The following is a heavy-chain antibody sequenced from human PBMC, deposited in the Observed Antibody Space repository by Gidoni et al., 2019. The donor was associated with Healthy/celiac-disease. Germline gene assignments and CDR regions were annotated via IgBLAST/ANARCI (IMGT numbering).Heavy chain of an antibody. CDR2: IIPILGIA. J-gene: IGHJ4*02. V-gene: IGHV1-69*04. D-gene: IGHD3-9*01. CDR1: GGTFSSYA. Sequence: QVQLVQSGAEVKKPGSSVKVSCKASGGTFSSYAISWVRQAPGQGPEWMGRIIPILGIANYAQKFQGRVTITADKSTSTAYMELSSLRSEDTAVYYCARDSLTGGYFDWLLYAELPYYFDYWGQGTLVTVSS. CDR3: ARDSLTGGYFDWLLYAELPYYFDY.